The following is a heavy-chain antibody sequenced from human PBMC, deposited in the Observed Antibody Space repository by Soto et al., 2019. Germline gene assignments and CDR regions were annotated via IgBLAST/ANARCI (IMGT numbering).Heavy chain of an antibody. D-gene: IGHD2-15*01. J-gene: IGHJ5*02. Sequence: PSETLSLTCAVYGGSFSGYYWSWIRQPPGKGLEWIGEINHSGSTNYNPSLKSRVTISVDTSKNQFSLKLSSVTAADTAVYYCALRGWLLQNWFDPWGQGTLVTVSS. CDR3: ALRGWLLQNWFDP. CDR2: INHSGST. V-gene: IGHV4-34*01. CDR1: GGSFSGYY.